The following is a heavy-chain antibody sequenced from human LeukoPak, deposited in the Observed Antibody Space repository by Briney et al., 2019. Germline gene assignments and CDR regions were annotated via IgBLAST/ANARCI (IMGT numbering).Heavy chain of an antibody. CDR2: IYYSGST. D-gene: IGHD4-17*01. V-gene: IGHV4-59*01. Sequence: SETLSLTCTVSGGSISSYYWSWIRQPPGKGLEWIGYIYYSGSTNYNPSLKSRVTISVDTSKNQFSLKLSSVTAADTAVYYCARVLPHGGRSRLRPDGGAFDIWGQGTMVTVSS. CDR3: ARVLPHGGRSRLRPDGGAFDI. J-gene: IGHJ3*02. CDR1: GGSISSYY.